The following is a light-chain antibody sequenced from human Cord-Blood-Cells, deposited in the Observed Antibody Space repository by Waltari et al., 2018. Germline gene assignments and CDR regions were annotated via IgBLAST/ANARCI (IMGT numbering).Light chain of an antibody. CDR2: KAS. V-gene: IGKV1-5*03. Sequence: DIQMPQSPSTLSASVGDRVTITCRASQSISSWLAWYQQKPGKAPKLLIYKASSLGSGVPSRFSVSGSGTEVTLSISSLQPDDFAAYYCQQYNSYSLTFGGGTKVEIK. CDR1: QSISSW. CDR3: QQYNSYSLT. J-gene: IGKJ4*01.